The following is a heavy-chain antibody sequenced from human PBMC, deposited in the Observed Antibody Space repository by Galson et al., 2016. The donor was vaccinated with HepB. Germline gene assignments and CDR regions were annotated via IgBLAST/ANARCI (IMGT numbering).Heavy chain of an antibody. J-gene: IGHJ4*02. Sequence: SLRLSCEASGFTFSSYGMHWVRQAPGKGLEWVAVIWFDGSNKYYAKSTKGRFTISRDNSKNTLDLQMSSLRDEDTAVYYCASGGDKVGAKMDYWGQGTLSPSP. CDR3: ASGGDKVGAKMDY. CDR1: GFTFSSYG. D-gene: IGHD1-26*01. V-gene: IGHV3-33*01. CDR2: IWFDGSNK.